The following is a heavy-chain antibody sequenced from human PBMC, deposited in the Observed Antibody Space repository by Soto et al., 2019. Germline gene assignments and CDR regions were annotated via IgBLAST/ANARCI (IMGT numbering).Heavy chain of an antibody. Sequence: GGALRLSWSASGFTFSSHAMSSGRGARGKGLEWVSTISGSGYITYHADSVKGRFTISRDNSKNTLYLQMNSLGAEDTAVYYCARHSGSDQAGRNFDSWGQGILVTVSS. V-gene: IGHV3-23*01. J-gene: IGHJ4*02. CDR3: ARHSGSDQAGRNFDS. CDR2: ISGSGYIT. D-gene: IGHD1-26*01. CDR1: GFTFSSHA.